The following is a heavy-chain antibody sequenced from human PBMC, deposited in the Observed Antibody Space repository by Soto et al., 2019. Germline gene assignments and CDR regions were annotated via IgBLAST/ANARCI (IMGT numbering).Heavy chain of an antibody. Sequence: EVQLLESGGGLVQPGGSLRLSCAASGFTFSTFAMSWVRQSPGKGLEWVSSLSGGGGSTYYADSVKGRFTISRDNSKNTLYLQMNSLRADDTAVYYCTKNIVVVPAAYDWFDPWGQGTLVTVSS. CDR1: GFTFSTFA. CDR2: LSGGGGST. CDR3: TKNIVVVPAAYDWFDP. J-gene: IGHJ5*02. D-gene: IGHD2-2*01. V-gene: IGHV3-23*01.